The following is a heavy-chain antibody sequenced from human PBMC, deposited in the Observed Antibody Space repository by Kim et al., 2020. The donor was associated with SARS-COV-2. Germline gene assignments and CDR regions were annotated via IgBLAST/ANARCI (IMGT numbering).Heavy chain of an antibody. CDR3: SAFRQVV. CDR1: GFSVMNAW. V-gene: IGHV3-15*01. CDR2: IRSTADGGTV. J-gene: IGHJ3*01. Sequence: GGSLRLSCAVSGFSVMNAWMTWVRQAPGKGLEWVGRIRSTADGGTVDYAAPLRGRFTISRDDSKNTLYLQMNSLETEDTAVYFCSAFRQVVWGQGTMVTV.